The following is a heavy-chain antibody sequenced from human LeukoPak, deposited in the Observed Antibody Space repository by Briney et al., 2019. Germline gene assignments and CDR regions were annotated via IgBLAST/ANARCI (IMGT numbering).Heavy chain of an antibody. V-gene: IGHV3-66*01. J-gene: IGHJ4*02. CDR1: GLTVSNNY. Sequence: GGSLRLSCAASGLTVSNNYMNWFRQAPGKGLEWVSVFYSGGSTYYADSVKGRFTMSRDNSKNTLYLQMNSLRAEDTAVYYCAKEVRLVRGDKYYFDYWGQGTLVTVSS. CDR2: FYSGGST. CDR3: AKEVRLVRGDKYYFDY. D-gene: IGHD3-10*01.